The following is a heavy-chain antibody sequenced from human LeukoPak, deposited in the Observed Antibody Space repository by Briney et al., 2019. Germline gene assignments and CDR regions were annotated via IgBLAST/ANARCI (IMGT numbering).Heavy chain of an antibody. J-gene: IGHJ4*02. CDR3: AKDLGSSSGRSY. V-gene: IGHV3-23*01. D-gene: IGHD6-6*01. Sequence: PGGSLRLSCVASGFTFSSYAMSWVRQAPGKGLEWVSAISGSGGSTYYADSVKGRFTISRDNSKNTLYLQMNSLGAEDTAVYYCAKDLGSSSGRSYWGQGTLVTVSS. CDR2: ISGSGGST. CDR1: GFTFSSYA.